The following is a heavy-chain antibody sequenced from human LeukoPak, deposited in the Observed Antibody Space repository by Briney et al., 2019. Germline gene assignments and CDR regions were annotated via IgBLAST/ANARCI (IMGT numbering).Heavy chain of an antibody. J-gene: IGHJ4*02. CDR3: ARVDPYSSGWYYFDY. D-gene: IGHD6-19*01. CDR2: INWYGGST. V-gene: IGHV3-20*04. CDR1: GFTFDDYG. Sequence: RPGGSLRLSCAASGFTFDDYGMSWVGQAPGKGLEWVSGINWYGGSTGYADSVKGRFTTSRDNAKNSLYLQMNSLRAEDTALYYCARVDPYSSGWYYFDYWGQGTLVTVSS.